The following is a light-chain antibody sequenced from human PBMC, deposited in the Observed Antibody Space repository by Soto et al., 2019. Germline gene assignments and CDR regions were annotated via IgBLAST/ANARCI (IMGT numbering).Light chain of an antibody. J-gene: IGKJ1*01. CDR2: KAS. Sequence: DLQMTQSPSTLSASVGDRVTITCRASQSVSNWLAWYQQKPGKAPKLLIYKASSLQRGVPSRFSGSGSGTEFTLTISSLQPDDFAPYYCQQYASYPWTFGQGTKVEIK. CDR3: QQYASYPWT. V-gene: IGKV1-5*03. CDR1: QSVSNW.